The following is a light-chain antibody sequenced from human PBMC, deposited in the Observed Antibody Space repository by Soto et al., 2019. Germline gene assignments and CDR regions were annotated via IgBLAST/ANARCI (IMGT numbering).Light chain of an antibody. CDR2: EVT. CDR1: TGDVGGYNY. CDR3: SSYTSSDTLVV. V-gene: IGLV2-14*01. J-gene: IGLJ1*01. Sequence: QSVPTQPASVSGSPGQSITVSCTGTTGDVGGYNYVSWYQQHPGKAPKLIIYEVTNRPSGVSNRFSASKSGNTASLTISGLQADDEADYYCSSYTSSDTLVVFGTGTKVTVL.